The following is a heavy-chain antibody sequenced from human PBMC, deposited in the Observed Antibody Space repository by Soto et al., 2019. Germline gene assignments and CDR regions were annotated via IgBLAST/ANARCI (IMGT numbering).Heavy chain of an antibody. CDR3: ARGGGVGVAGSAAFDM. V-gene: IGHV1-2*02. J-gene: IGHJ3*02. CDR1: GYPVTAYY. Sequence: QLHLVQSGAVVKKPGASVTVSCSASGYPVTAYYMHWVRQAPGRGLEGMGGINPATGAAKYTQTFQGRVTMTRDTSTSTVFTEPSGLTSEDTAVFYCARGGGVGVAGSAAFDMWGQGTLVTVSS. D-gene: IGHD3-3*01. CDR2: INPATGAA.